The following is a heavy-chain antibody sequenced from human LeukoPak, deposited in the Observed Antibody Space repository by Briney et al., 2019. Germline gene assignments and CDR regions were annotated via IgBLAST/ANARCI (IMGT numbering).Heavy chain of an antibody. CDR1: GFTFSSYS. J-gene: IGHJ4*02. CDR2: ISSSSSYI. V-gene: IGHV3-21*01. D-gene: IGHD3-9*01. CDR3: ARYRVTGYYSIGTPPLDY. Sequence: GGSLRLSCAASGFTFSSYSMNWVRQAPGKGLEWVSSISSSSSYIYYADSVKGRFTISRDNAKNSLYLQMNSLRAEDTAVYYCARYRVTGYYSIGTPPLDYWGQGTLVTVSS.